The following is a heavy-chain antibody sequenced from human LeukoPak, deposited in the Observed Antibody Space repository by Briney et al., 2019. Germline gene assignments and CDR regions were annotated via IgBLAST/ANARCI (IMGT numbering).Heavy chain of an antibody. D-gene: IGHD4-17*01. CDR1: GLTVSSNY. CDR3: ARDVDYGDTTFDY. CDR2: IYSGGST. V-gene: IGHV3-66*01. Sequence: PGGSLRLSCAASGLTVSSNYMSWVRQAPGKGLEWVSVIYSGGSTYYADSVKGRFTISRDNSKNTLYLQMNSLRAEDTAVYYCARDVDYGDTTFDYWGQGTLVTVSS. J-gene: IGHJ4*02.